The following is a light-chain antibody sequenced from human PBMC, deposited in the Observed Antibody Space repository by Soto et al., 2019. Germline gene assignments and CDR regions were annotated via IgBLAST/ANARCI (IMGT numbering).Light chain of an antibody. J-gene: IGKJ5*01. V-gene: IGKV3-11*01. Sequence: EFVLTQSPATLSLSPGERATLSCRASETVSSPLAWYQQKPGQAPRLLIYDASNRATGIPARFSGSGSGTDFTLTISSLEPEDFAVYYCQHRSDWAFGQGTRLEIK. CDR3: QHRSDWA. CDR1: ETVSSP. CDR2: DAS.